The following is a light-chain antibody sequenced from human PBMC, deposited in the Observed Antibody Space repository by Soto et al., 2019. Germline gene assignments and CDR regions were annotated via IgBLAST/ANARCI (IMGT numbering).Light chain of an antibody. CDR3: QQYATSPLA. Sequence: DIQMTQSPSTLSASVGDTVTITCRASQRVDVWVAWYQQKPGQAPKLLIYMASRLQSGVPSRFRGSGSGTDFTLTISRLEPEDFAVYFCQQYATSPLAFGGGTKVDIK. V-gene: IGKV1-5*03. CDR1: QRVDVW. CDR2: MAS. J-gene: IGKJ4*01.